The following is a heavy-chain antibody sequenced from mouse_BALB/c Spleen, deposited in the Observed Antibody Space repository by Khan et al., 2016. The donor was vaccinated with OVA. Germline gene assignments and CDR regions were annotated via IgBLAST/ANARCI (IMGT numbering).Heavy chain of an antibody. V-gene: IGHV5-6*01. CDR1: GFTFSAYG. CDR2: INSDGDYT. J-gene: IGHJ3*01. CDR3: ASHLTGSFAY. Sequence: EVELVESGGDVVKPGGSLRLSCTASGFTFSAYGLSWVRQPPDKRLEWVATINSDGDYTYYPDTVKGRFTISRNNAENTLYLQMSSLKSEDTAIYYCASHLTGSFAYWGQGTLVTVSA. D-gene: IGHD4-1*01.